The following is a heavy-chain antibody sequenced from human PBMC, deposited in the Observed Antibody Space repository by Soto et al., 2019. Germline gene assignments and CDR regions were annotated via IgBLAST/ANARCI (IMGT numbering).Heavy chain of an antibody. Sequence: EVQLLESGGGLAQPGGSLRLSCAASGFTFSSYAMSWVRQAPGKGLEWVSGISGSGGSTYYADSVKGRFTISRDNSKNTLYLQMNSLRDEDTAVYYCAKDGPYYSYIWGWFDPWGQGTLVTVSS. V-gene: IGHV3-23*01. CDR3: AKDGPYYSYIWGWFDP. CDR1: GFTFSSYA. D-gene: IGHD3-16*01. CDR2: ISGSGGST. J-gene: IGHJ5*02.